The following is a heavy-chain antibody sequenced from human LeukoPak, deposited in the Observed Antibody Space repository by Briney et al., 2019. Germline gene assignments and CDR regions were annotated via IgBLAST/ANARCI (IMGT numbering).Heavy chain of an antibody. CDR1: GGSINSYF. CDR2: ISYSGST. V-gene: IGHV4-59*01. D-gene: IGHD1-1*01. J-gene: IGHJ5*02. CDR3: AREGTAGTNLNWFDP. Sequence: SETLSLTCTVSGGSINSYFWSWIRQPPGKGLEWIGYISYSGSTNFNPSLKSRVTISVDTSKNQFSLKLSSVTAADTAVYYCAREGTAGTNLNWFDPWGQGTLVTVSS.